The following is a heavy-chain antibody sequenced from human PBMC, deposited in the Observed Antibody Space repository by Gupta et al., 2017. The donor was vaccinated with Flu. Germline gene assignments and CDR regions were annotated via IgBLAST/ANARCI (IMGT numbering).Heavy chain of an antibody. CDR3: ARSSYGSGTYYFLDA. J-gene: IGHJ1*01. V-gene: IGHV4-4*07. D-gene: IGHD3-10*01. CDR2: FYRRGVL. Sequence: VPLQESGPGLVKSSETLSLTCSVSGDSMDGYYWAWIRHPAGEGLEWIGRFYRRGVLDYNHSLKSRVIMAVDTAKNQFSLRLSSVTAADTAVYYCARSSYGSGTYYFLDAWGQGTQVTVSA. CDR1: GDSMDGYY.